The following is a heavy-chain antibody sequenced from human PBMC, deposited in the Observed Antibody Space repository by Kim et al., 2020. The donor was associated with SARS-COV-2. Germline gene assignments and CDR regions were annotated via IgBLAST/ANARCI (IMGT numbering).Heavy chain of an antibody. V-gene: IGHV4-4*07. CDR3: ARQVAGTDRRFDY. CDR1: GGPFSSYR. J-gene: IGHJ4*02. D-gene: IGHD6-19*01. CDR2: IHASGST. Sequence: LSPLCTVSGGPFSSYRWSWLTPSSFPLLEWIGRIHASGSTNYNPSLKSRLTMSVDASPPQMSLKLSSVTAADTAMYYCARQVAGTDRRFDYWGQGILVTVSS.